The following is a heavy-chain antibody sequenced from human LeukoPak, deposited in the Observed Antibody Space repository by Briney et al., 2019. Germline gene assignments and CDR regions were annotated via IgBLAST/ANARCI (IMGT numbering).Heavy chain of an antibody. CDR3: AREDYDSSGYYRPF. J-gene: IGHJ1*01. D-gene: IGHD3-22*01. V-gene: IGHV4-38-2*02. Sequence: SETLSLTCGVSGYSISSGYYWGWIRQPPGKGLEWIGSIYHSGSTYYKPSLKSRVTISVDTSKNQFSLKLNSVTAAGTAVYYCAREDYDSSGYYRPFWGQGTLVTVAS. CDR1: GYSISSGYY. CDR2: IYHSGST.